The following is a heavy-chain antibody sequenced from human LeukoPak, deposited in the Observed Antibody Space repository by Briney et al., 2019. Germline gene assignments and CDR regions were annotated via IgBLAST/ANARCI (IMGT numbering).Heavy chain of an antibody. D-gene: IGHD3-3*01. CDR2: ISSSSSYI. CDR3: ARGGSRAVRITIFGGVSYMDV. Sequence: GGSLRLSCAASGFIFSSYSMNWVRQAPGKGLEWVSSISSSSSYIYYVDSVKGRFTISRDNAKNSLFLQMNSLRAEDTAVYYCARGGSRAVRITIFGGVSYMDVWGKGTTVTVSS. J-gene: IGHJ6*03. V-gene: IGHV3-21*01. CDR1: GFIFSSYS.